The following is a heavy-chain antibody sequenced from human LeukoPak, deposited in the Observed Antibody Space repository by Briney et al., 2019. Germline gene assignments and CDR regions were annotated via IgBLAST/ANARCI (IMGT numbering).Heavy chain of an antibody. D-gene: IGHD5-24*01. J-gene: IGHJ5*02. V-gene: IGHV1-8*01. CDR3: AKRREGNWFDP. Sequence: ASVKVSCKASGYTFTSYDINWVRQATGQGLEWMGWMNPNSGNTGYAQKFQGRVTMTTDTSTSTAYMELRSLRSDDTAVYYCAKRREGNWFDPWGQGTLVTVSS. CDR2: MNPNSGNT. CDR1: GYTFTSYD.